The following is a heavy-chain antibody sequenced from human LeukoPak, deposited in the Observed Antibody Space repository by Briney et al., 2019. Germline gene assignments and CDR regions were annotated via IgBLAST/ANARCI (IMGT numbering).Heavy chain of an antibody. CDR2: ISYDGSNK. Sequence: GGSLRLSCAASEFTFSRNAMHWVRQAPGKGLEWVAVISYDGSNKYYADSVKGRFTISRDNSKDTLYLQMNSLRAEDTAVYYCAREGGYDSAPDYWGQGTLVTVSS. D-gene: IGHD5-12*01. J-gene: IGHJ4*02. CDR1: EFTFSRNA. V-gene: IGHV3-30*04. CDR3: AREGGYDSAPDY.